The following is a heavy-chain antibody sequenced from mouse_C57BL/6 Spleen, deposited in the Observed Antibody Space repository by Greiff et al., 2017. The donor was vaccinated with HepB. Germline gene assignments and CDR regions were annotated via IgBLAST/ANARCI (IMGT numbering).Heavy chain of an antibody. CDR3: ARGHYGSSYDAY. Sequence: QVQLKQSGPELVKPGASVKISCKASGYAFSSSWMNWVKQRPGKGLEWIGRIYPGDGDTNYNGKFKGKATLTAYKSSSTAYMQLSSLTSEDSAVYCCARGHYGSSYDAYWGQGTLVTVSA. V-gene: IGHV1-82*01. CDR1: GYAFSSSW. D-gene: IGHD1-1*01. J-gene: IGHJ3*01. CDR2: IYPGDGDT.